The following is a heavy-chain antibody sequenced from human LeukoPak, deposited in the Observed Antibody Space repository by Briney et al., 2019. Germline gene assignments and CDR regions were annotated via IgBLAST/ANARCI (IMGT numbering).Heavy chain of an antibody. CDR1: GGTFSSYA. V-gene: IGHV1-69*13. CDR2: IIPIFATA. D-gene: IGHD3-10*01. Sequence: SVKVSCKASGGTFSSYAISWVRQAPGQGLEWMGGIIPIFATANYAQKFQGRVTITADESTSTAYMELSSLRSEDTAVYYCARGAVLWSRLDYWGQGTLVTVSS. CDR3: ARGAVLWSRLDY. J-gene: IGHJ4*02.